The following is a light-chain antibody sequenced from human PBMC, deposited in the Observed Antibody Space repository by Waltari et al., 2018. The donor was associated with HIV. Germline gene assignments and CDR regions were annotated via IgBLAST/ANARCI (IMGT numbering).Light chain of an antibody. J-gene: IGLJ1*01. CDR3: QSHDSSLSGYV. CDR2: GNS. V-gene: IGLV1-40*01. CDR1: SSNIGAGYH. Sequence: QSVLTQPPSVSGAPGQRVTISCTGSSSNIGAGYHVTWYQQLPGPAPKLLIYGNSNRPSGVPDRFSGSKSGTSASLAITGLQAEDEADYHCQSHDSSLSGYVFGTGTKVTVL.